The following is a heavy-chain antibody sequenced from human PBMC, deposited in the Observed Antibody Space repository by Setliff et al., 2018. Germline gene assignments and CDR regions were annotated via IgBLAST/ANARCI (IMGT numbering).Heavy chain of an antibody. Sequence: ASVKVSCKASGGPFSNYALSWVRQAPGQGLEWMGWISAYTGNTNYAQKLQGRVSMTTDTSTSTAYMELRSLTSDDTAVYYCSRLVRYCTTTTCQRASGAEFWGQGTLVTVSS. J-gene: IGHJ4*02. D-gene: IGHD2-8*01. CDR3: SRLVRYCTTTTCQRASGAEF. CDR2: ISAYTGNT. CDR1: GGPFSNYA. V-gene: IGHV1-18*04.